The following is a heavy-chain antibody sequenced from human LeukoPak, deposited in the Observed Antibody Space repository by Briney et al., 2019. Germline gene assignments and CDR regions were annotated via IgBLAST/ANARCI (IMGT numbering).Heavy chain of an antibody. CDR2: VYSAGA. CDR1: GGSINGFF. J-gene: IGHJ5*02. Sequence: SETLSLTCTVSGGSINGFFWSWIRQAAGEGLEWIGRVYSAGAIYTPSLKSRVSMSLDTSRNQLSLKVTSVTAADTAVYFCARAQTPSWFDPWGKGILVTVSS. V-gene: IGHV4-4*07. CDR3: ARAQTPSWFDP.